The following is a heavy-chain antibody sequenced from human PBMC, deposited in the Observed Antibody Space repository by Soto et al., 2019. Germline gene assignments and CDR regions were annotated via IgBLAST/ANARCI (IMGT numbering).Heavy chain of an antibody. V-gene: IGHV1-18*01. CDR1: GYTFTSYG. CDR3: ARPPSRYSVSYYWFDP. J-gene: IGHJ5*02. CDR2: ISAYNGNT. Sequence: ASVKVSCKASGYTFTSYGISWVRQAPGQELEWMGWISAYNGNTNYAQKLQGRVTMTTDTSTSTAYMELRSLRSDDTAVYYCARPPSRYSVSYYWFDPWGQGTLVTVFS. D-gene: IGHD1-26*01.